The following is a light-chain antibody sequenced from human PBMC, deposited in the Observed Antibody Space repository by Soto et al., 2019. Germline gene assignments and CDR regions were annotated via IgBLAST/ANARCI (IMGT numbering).Light chain of an antibody. V-gene: IGKV3-15*01. CDR1: QSVSSN. CDR3: MQNNNWPLT. CDR2: LAS. Sequence: EIVMTQSPATLSVSPGERATLSCRASQSVSSNLAWYQQKPGQAPRLLIYLASTRATGIPARFGGSGSGTEFTLTISSLQSEDFAVYYCMQNNNWPLTFGPGTKVDIK. J-gene: IGKJ1*01.